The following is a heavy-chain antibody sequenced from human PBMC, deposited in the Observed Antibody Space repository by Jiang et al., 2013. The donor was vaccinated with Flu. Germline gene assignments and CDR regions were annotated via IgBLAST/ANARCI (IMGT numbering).Heavy chain of an antibody. D-gene: IGHD6-6*01. J-gene: IGHJ6*02. Sequence: VQLLESGGGVVQPGRSLRLSCAASGFTFSSYAMHWVRQAPGKGLEWVAVISYDGSNKYYADSVKGRFTISRDNSKNTLYLQMNSLRAEDTAVYYCARLSTTLGYSSSSFDYYYYGMDVVGPKGPTVTVS. CDR2: ISYDGSNK. CDR3: ARLSTTLGYSSSSFDYYYYGMDV. V-gene: IGHV3-30-3*01. CDR1: GFTFSSYA.